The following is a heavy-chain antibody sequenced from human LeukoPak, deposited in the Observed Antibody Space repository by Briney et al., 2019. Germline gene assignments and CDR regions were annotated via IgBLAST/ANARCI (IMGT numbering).Heavy chain of an antibody. J-gene: IGHJ3*02. CDR1: GYTFTSYW. D-gene: IGHD6-13*01. CDR3: ARHGTPAAAGSTLDI. Sequence: GESLKISCKGSGYTFTSYWIAWVRQMPGKGLEWMGIIYPGDSDTRYSPSFQGQVTISADRSVSTAYLQWSSLRASDTAMYYCARHGTPAAAGSTLDIWGQGTMVTVSS. V-gene: IGHV5-51*01. CDR2: IYPGDSDT.